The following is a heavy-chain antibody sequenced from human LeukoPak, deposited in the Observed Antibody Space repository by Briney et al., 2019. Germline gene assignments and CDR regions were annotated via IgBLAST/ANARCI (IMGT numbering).Heavy chain of an antibody. V-gene: IGHV3-48*03. J-gene: IGHJ6*03. CDR3: AGQRGYSYGNYYYYMDV. CDR1: GFTFSSYE. D-gene: IGHD5-18*01. Sequence: PGGSLRLSCAASGFTFSSYEMNWIRQAPGKGLEWISYISSGSTIYYADSVKGRFTISRDNAKNSLYLQMNSLRAEDTAVYYCAGQRGYSYGNYYYYMDVWGKGTTVTVSS. CDR2: ISSGSTI.